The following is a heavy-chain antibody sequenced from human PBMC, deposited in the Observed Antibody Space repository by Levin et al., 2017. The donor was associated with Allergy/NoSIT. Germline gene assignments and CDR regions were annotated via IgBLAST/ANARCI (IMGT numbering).Heavy chain of an antibody. CDR1: GFSFSDFN. J-gene: IGHJ4*02. CDR3: ARANRNWDFMDTGPNCEY. CDR2: VWYNSNNK. D-gene: IGHD1-7*01. Sequence: GESLKISCAASGFSFSDFNMHWVRQAPGKGLDWVAVVWYNSNNKFYADSVMGRFTISRDNPKNTVYLQMNSLRVEDTAVYYCARANRNWDFMDTGPNCEYWGRGTLVTVSS. V-gene: IGHV3-33*03.